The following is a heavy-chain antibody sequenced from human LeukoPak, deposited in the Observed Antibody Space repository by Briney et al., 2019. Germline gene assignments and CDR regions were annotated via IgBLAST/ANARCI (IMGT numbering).Heavy chain of an antibody. CDR3: AREPAYCSSTSCYPYYFDY. CDR1: GGSISSGGYY. V-gene: IGHV4-31*03. CDR2: IYYSGST. D-gene: IGHD2-2*01. J-gene: IGHJ4*02. Sequence: SQTLSLTCTVSGGSISSGGYYWSWIRQHTGKGLEWIGYIYYSGSTYYNPSLKSRVTISVDTSKNQFSLKLSSVTAADTAVYYCAREPAYCSSTSCYPYYFDYWGQGTLVTVSS.